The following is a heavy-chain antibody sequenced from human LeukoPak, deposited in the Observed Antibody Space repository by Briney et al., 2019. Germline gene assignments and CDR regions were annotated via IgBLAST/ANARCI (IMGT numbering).Heavy chain of an antibody. V-gene: IGHV1-46*01. Sequence: ASVKVSCKASGHTFTSYYMHWVRQAPGQGLEWMGIINPSGGTTSYAQTFQGRVTMTRDTSTSTVYMELSSLRSEDTAMYYCATRDGYNVHYYGMDVWGQGTTVTVSS. D-gene: IGHD5-12*01. CDR3: ATRDGYNVHYYGMDV. J-gene: IGHJ6*02. CDR2: INPSGGTT. CDR1: GHTFTSYY.